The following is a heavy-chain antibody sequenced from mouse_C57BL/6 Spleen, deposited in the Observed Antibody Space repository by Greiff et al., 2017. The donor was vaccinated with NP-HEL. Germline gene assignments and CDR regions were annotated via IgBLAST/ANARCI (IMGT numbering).Heavy chain of an antibody. CDR2: IRNKANGYTT. CDR3: ARGWDSFAY. CDR1: GFTFTDYY. V-gene: IGHV7-3*01. Sequence: EVQVVESGGGLVQPGGSLSLSCAASGFTFTDYYMSWVRQPPGKALEWLGFIRNKANGYTTEYSASVKGRFTISRDNSQSILYLQMNALRAEDSATYYCARGWDSFAYWGQGTLVTVSA. D-gene: IGHD4-1*01. J-gene: IGHJ3*01.